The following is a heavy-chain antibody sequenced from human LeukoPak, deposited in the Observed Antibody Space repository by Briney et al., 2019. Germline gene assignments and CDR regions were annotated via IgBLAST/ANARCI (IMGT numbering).Heavy chain of an antibody. CDR3: ARAQCSSTSCYTKPRFDP. J-gene: IGHJ5*02. Sequence: ASVKVSCKASGYTFTGYYMHWVRQAPGQGLEWMGWINPNSGGTNYSQKFQGRVTITRDTSASTAYMELSSLRSEDTAVYYCARAQCSSTSCYTKPRFDPWGQGTLVTVSS. D-gene: IGHD2-2*02. CDR2: INPNSGGT. CDR1: GYTFTGYY. V-gene: IGHV1-2*02.